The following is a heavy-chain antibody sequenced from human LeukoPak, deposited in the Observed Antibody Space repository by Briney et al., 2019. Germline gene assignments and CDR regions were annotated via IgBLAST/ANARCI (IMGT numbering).Heavy chain of an antibody. CDR1: GFTLTDHA. V-gene: IGHV3-9*01. Sequence: GGSLRLSCVGSGFTLTDHAMHWVRQPPGKGLEWVSGIYWNSGGIDYADSVKGRFTVSRDNAKNSLYLQMNSLRTEDTAVYYCCSSWYFIDYWGQGTLVTVSS. J-gene: IGHJ4*02. D-gene: IGHD6-13*01. CDR2: IYWNSGGI. CDR3: CSSWYFIDY.